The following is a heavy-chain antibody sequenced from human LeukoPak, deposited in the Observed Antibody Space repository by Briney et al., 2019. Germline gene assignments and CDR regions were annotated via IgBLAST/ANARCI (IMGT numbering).Heavy chain of an antibody. J-gene: IGHJ4*02. CDR3: ARGRGIRYSGSYDFDY. CDR1: GFTFSSYS. Sequence: GGSLRLSCAASGFTFSSYSMNWVRQAPGKGLEWVSSISSSSSYIYYADSVKGRFTISRDNAKNSLYLQMNSLRAEDTAVYYCARGRGIRYSGSYDFDYWGQGTLVTVSS. D-gene: IGHD1-26*01. V-gene: IGHV3-21*01. CDR2: ISSSSSYI.